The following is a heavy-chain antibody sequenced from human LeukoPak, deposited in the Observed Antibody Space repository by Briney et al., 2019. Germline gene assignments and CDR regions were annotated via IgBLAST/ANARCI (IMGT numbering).Heavy chain of an antibody. CDR1: GYTFTSYG. V-gene: IGHV1-18*01. J-gene: IGHJ5*02. CDR3: ASPHPGNDGWPNWFDP. Sequence: GASVKVSCKASGYTFTSYGISWVRQAPGQGLEWMGWISAYNGNTNYAQKLQGRVTMTTDTSTSTAYMELRSLRSDDTAVYYCASPHPGNDGWPNWFDPWGQGTLVTVSS. D-gene: IGHD4-23*01. CDR2: ISAYNGNT.